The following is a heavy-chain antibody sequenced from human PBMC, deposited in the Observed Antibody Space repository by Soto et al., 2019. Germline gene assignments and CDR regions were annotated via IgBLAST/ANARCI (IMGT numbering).Heavy chain of an antibody. CDR1: GYTFTSYY. D-gene: IGHD6-13*01. CDR3: ARDVGAAAIHNWFDP. V-gene: IGHV1-46*03. Sequence: ASVKVSCKASGYTFTSYYMHWVRQAPGQGLEWMGIINPSGGSTSYAQKFQGRVTMTRDTSTSTVYMELSSLRSEDTAVYYCARDVGAAAIHNWFDPWGQGTLDTVSS. CDR2: INPSGGST. J-gene: IGHJ5*02.